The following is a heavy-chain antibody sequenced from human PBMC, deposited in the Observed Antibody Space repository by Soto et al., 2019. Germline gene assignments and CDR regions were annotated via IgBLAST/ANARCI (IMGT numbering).Heavy chain of an antibody. D-gene: IGHD3-22*01. CDR2: IYYAGTT. Sequence: SETLSLTCTVSDGSISPYYWSWIRQPPGKGLEWIGYIYYAGTTTYNPSLKSRVSISVDTSKNEVSLKLTSVTAADTAVYYCARLGGYYQALDSWGQGTVVTVS. CDR1: DGSISPYY. CDR3: ARLGGYYQALDS. V-gene: IGHV4-59*08. J-gene: IGHJ4*02.